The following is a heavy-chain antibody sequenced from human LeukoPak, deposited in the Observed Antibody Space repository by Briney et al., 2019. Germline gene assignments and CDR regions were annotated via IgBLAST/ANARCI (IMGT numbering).Heavy chain of an antibody. J-gene: IGHJ3*02. V-gene: IGHV3-13*01. CDR3: ARGSAAASDAFDI. Sequence: PGGSLRLSCAASGFTFSSYDMHWVRQATGKGLEWVSAIGTAGHTYYPGSVKGRFTISRENAKNSLYLQMNSLRAGDTAVYYCARGSAAASDAFDIWGQGTMVTVSS. CDR2: IGTAGHT. CDR1: GFTFSSYD. D-gene: IGHD2-2*01.